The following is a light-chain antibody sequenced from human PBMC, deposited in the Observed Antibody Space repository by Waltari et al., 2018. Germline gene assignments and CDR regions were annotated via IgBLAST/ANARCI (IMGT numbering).Light chain of an antibody. V-gene: IGKV3-11*01. CDR2: DAS. Sequence: DIVLTQSPATLSLSPGERATLSCRASQSVYSYLAWYQQKPGQAPRLLIYDASNRAAGIPARFSGSGSGTDFTLTISSLEPEDFAVYYCQQRSNWPRTFGGGTKVEIK. CDR1: QSVYSY. J-gene: IGKJ4*01. CDR3: QQRSNWPRT.